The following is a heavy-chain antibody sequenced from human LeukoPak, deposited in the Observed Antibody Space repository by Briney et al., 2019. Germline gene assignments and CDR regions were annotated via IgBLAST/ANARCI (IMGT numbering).Heavy chain of an antibody. J-gene: IGHJ6*02. CDR2: INHNGNVN. D-gene: IGHD3-16*01. V-gene: IGHV3-7*03. CDR1: GFIFSTHG. Sequence: GGSLRLSCAASGFIFSTHGMNWARQAPGKGLEWVASINHNGNVNYYVDSVKGRFTISRDDAKNSLYLQMSNLRAEDTAVYFCARGGGLDVWGQGATVTVSS. CDR3: ARGGGLDV.